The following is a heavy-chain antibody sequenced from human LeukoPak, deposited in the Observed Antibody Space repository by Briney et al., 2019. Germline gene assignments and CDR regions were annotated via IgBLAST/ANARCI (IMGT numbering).Heavy chain of an antibody. CDR3: AKSAVRGVIAFDAFDI. D-gene: IGHD3-10*01. Sequence: PSETLSLTCTVSGGSISSSSYYWSWIRQPAGKGLEWIGRIYTSGSTNYNPSLKSRVTMSVDTSKNQFSLKLSSVTAADTAVYYCAKSAVRGVIAFDAFDIWGQGTMVTVSS. J-gene: IGHJ3*02. V-gene: IGHV4-61*02. CDR2: IYTSGST. CDR1: GGSISSSSYY.